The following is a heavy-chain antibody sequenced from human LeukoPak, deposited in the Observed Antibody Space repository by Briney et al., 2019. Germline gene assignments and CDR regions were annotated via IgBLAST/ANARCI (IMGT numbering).Heavy chain of an antibody. V-gene: IGHV3-48*03. Sequence: GGSLRLSCAASGFTFSSYEMNWVRQAPGKGLEWVSYISSSGSTIYYADSVEGRFTISRDNAKNSLYLQMNSLRAEDTAVYYCASFPTTVADDYFDYWGQGTLVTVSS. CDR3: ASFPTTVADDYFDY. J-gene: IGHJ4*02. CDR1: GFTFSSYE. CDR2: ISSSGSTI. D-gene: IGHD4-17*01.